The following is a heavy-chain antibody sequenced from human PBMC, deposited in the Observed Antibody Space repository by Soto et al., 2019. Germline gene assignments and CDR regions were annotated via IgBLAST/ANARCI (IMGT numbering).Heavy chain of an antibody. V-gene: IGHV4-39*01. CDR1: GGSISSSSYY. D-gene: IGHD1-1*01. Sequence: SETLSLTCTVSGGSISSSSYYWGWIRQPPGKGLEWIGSIYNSGSTYYNSSLKSRVTISVDTPKNHFSLKLSSVTAADTAVYYCAAQWLERRNWFDPWGQGTLVTVS. CDR2: IYNSGST. CDR3: AAQWLERRNWFDP. J-gene: IGHJ5*02.